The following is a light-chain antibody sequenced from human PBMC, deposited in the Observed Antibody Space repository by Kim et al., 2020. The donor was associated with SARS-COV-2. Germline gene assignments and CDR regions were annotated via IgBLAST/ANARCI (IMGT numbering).Light chain of an antibody. CDR1: QSVSSAY. J-gene: IGKJ1*01. Sequence: SPGERPTLSCKASQSVSSAYLAWYQQKPGQAPRLLIYDASRRATGIPDRFSGSGSGTDFTLTISRLEPEDFAIYYCQQYGSLPRTFGQGTKVDIK. CDR3: QQYGSLPRT. CDR2: DAS. V-gene: IGKV3-20*01.